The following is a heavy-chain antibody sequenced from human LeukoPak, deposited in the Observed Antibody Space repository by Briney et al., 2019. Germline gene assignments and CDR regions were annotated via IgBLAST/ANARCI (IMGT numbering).Heavy chain of an antibody. Sequence: PGGSLRLSCEASGFTFSTYEMNWVRQAPGKGLEWVSGISSSGGSAYYADSVKGRFTISRDNSKNTLYLQMNSLRAEDTAVYYCAKGDDILTGDFDYWGQGTLVTVSS. CDR2: ISSSGGSA. D-gene: IGHD3-9*01. CDR1: GFTFSTYE. CDR3: AKGDDILTGDFDY. J-gene: IGHJ4*02. V-gene: IGHV3-23*01.